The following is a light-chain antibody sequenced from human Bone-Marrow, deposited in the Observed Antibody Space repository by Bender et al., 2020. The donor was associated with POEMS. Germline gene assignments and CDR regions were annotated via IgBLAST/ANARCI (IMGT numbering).Light chain of an antibody. J-gene: IGLJ3*02. Sequence: QSVLTQPPSASGTPGQRVTIPCSGGSSNIGAHAVNWYQHLPGTAPKLLIYSSHRRPSEVPDRFSGSRSGTSASLDISGLQSEDEADYYCAVWDESLNGWVFGGGTKLAVL. V-gene: IGLV1-44*01. CDR3: AVWDESLNGWV. CDR1: SSNIGAHA. CDR2: SSH.